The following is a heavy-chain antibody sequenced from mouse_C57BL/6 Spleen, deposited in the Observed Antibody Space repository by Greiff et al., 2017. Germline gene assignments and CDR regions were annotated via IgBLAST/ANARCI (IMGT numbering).Heavy chain of an antibody. Sequence: QVQLKQSGAELVRPGASVTLSCKASGYTFTDYEMHWVKQTPVHGLEWIGAIDPETGGTAYNQKFKGKAILTADKSSSTAYMELRSLTSEDSAVYYCTRRGYYYGSSYYFDYWGQGTTLTVSS. CDR1: GYTFTDYE. CDR3: TRRGYYYGSSYYFDY. D-gene: IGHD1-1*01. J-gene: IGHJ2*01. CDR2: IDPETGGT. V-gene: IGHV1-15*01.